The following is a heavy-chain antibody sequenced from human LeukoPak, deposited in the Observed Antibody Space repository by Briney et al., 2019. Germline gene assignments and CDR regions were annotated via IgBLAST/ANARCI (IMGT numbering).Heavy chain of an antibody. V-gene: IGHV4-39*07. CDR2: IYYSGST. Sequence: PSETLSLTCTVSGGSISSSSYYWGWIRQPPGKGLEWIGSIYYSGSTYYNPSLKSRVTISVDTSKNQFSLKLSSVTAADTAVYYCARGLEGAVDYWGQGTLVTVSS. CDR3: ARGLEGAVDY. J-gene: IGHJ4*02. CDR1: GGSISSSSYY. D-gene: IGHD1-26*01.